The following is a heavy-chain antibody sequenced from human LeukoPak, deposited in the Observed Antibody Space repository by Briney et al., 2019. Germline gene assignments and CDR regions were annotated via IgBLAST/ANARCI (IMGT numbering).Heavy chain of an antibody. CDR3: ARSERYNSGWYFYFDY. V-gene: IGHV4-39*07. J-gene: IGHJ4*02. Sequence: SETLSLTCTVSGGSVSSSNDYWGWIRQPPGKGLEWIGSIYYSGSAWYNPSLKSRVTISVDTSKNQFFLNLSSVTAADTAVYYCARSERYNSGWYFYFDYWGQGTLVTVSS. CDR1: GGSVSSSNDY. D-gene: IGHD6-19*01. CDR2: IYYSGSA.